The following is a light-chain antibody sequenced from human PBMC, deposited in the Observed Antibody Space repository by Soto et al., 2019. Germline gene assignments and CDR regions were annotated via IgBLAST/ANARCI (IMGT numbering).Light chain of an antibody. CDR1: QSISSY. J-gene: IGKJ1*01. CDR3: QQSYSTPRT. Sequence: IQMTQSPSSLSASVGDRVTITCRASQSISSYLNWYQQKPGKAPKLLIYAASSLQSGVPSRFSGSGSGTDFTRTISSLQPEDFATYYCQQSYSTPRTFGQGTNVDIK. CDR2: AAS. V-gene: IGKV1-39*01.